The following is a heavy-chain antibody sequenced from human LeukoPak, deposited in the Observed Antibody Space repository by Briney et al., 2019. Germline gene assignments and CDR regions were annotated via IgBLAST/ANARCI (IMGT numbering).Heavy chain of an antibody. V-gene: IGHV3-7*01. D-gene: IGHD1-1*01. CDR2: INEEGSDK. Sequence: QAGGSLRLSCAASGFTFSSYAMHWVRQAPGKGLEWVANINEEGSDKYYVDSVRGRFTISRDNAKNSLYLQVNSLRVEDTAVYYCARTQYAFAEGTDRGQGTLVTVSS. J-gene: IGHJ4*02. CDR1: GFTFSSYA. CDR3: ARTQYAFAEGTD.